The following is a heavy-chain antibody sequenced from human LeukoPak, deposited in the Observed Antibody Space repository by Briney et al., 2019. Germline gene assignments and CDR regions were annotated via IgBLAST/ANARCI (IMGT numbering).Heavy chain of an antibody. V-gene: IGHV4-59*01. J-gene: IGHJ4*02. D-gene: IGHD4-17*01. CDR2: IYYSGST. CDR3: ARDRGYGDYLNYFDY. Sequence: SETLSLTCTVSGGSISSNHWSWIRQPPGRGLEWIGYIYYSGSTNSNPSLKSRVTISVDTSKNQFSLNLSSVTAADTAVYYCARDRGYGDYLNYFDYWGQGTLVTVSS. CDR1: GGSISSNH.